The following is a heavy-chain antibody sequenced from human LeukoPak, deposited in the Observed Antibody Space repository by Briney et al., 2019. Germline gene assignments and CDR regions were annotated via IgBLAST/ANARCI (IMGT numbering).Heavy chain of an antibody. CDR1: GFTFSSYG. V-gene: IGHV3-23*01. J-gene: IGHJ4*02. D-gene: IGHD5-18*01. CDR2: ISGSGGYT. Sequence: PGGSLRLSCAASGFTFSSYGMSWVRQAPGKGLEWVSGISGSGGYTNYADSVKGRSTISRDNSKNMLYLQMNSLRAEDTAVYYCAKASGYSYGSVIDYWGQGTLVTVPS. CDR3: AKASGYSYGSVIDY.